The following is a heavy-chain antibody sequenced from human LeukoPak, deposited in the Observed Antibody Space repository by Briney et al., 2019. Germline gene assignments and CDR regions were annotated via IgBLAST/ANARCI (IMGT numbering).Heavy chain of an antibody. CDR3: ARDSSTYYYGSGSYGGSVDY. V-gene: IGHV3-30*02. J-gene: IGHJ4*02. Sequence: PGGSLRLSCAASGFTFSDYEMNWVRQAPGKGLEWVTFIRYDESNKYYADSVKGRFTISRDNSKNTLYLQMNSLRAEDTAVYYCARDSSTYYYGSGSYGGSVDYWGQGTLVTVSS. CDR1: GFTFSDYE. CDR2: IRYDESNK. D-gene: IGHD3-10*01.